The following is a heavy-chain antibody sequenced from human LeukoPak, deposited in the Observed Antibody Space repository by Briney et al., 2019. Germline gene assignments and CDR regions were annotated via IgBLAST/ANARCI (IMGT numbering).Heavy chain of an antibody. CDR3: ARVSITMIVVGDY. Sequence: GGSLRLSCGASGFTFSSYSMNWVRQAPGKGLEWVSYISSSSSTIYYADSVKGRFTISRDNAKNSLYLQMNSLRAEDTAVYYCARVSITMIVVGDYWGQGTLVTVSS. J-gene: IGHJ4*02. CDR1: GFTFSSYS. CDR2: ISSSSSTI. V-gene: IGHV3-48*01. D-gene: IGHD3-22*01.